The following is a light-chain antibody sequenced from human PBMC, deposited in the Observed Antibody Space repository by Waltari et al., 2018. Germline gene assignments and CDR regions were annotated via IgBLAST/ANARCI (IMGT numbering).Light chain of an antibody. V-gene: IGKV3-11*01. Sequence: EIVLTQSPATLSLSPGERATLSCRASQSVSSYLAWYQKNPGQAPRPLIYDASNRATGIPARFSGSGSGTDFTHTISSLEPEDFAVYYCQQRSNWPLTFGGGTKVEIK. CDR3: QQRSNWPLT. CDR2: DAS. CDR1: QSVSSY. J-gene: IGKJ4*01.